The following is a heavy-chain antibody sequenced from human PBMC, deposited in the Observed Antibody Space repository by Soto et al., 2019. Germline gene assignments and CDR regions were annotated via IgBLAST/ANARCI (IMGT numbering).Heavy chain of an antibody. J-gene: IGHJ5*02. V-gene: IGHV1-69*05. CDR3: ARGGYSSSRDPFDP. CDR1: VGTFSSCA. CDR2: IIPIFGTA. D-gene: IGHD6-13*01. Sequence: ASVKVSCKASVGTFSSCAISCVRQAPGQGLEWMGGIIPIFGTANYAQKFQGRVTMTRDTSTSTVYMELSSLRSEDTAVYYCARGGYSSSRDPFDPWGQGTLVTVSS.